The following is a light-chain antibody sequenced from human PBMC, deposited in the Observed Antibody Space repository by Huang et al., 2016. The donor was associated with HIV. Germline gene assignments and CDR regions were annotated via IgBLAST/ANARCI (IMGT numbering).Light chain of an antibody. CDR1: QSVGTN. CDR3: QQYNNWPPLT. J-gene: IGKJ4*01. CDR2: GAS. Sequence: EIVMTQSPATLSVAPGERATLSCRASQSVGTNLAWYQQKVGQAPRLLIYGASTRATGFPDWFSGSGSGIEFTLTISSLQSEDFAVYYCQQYNNWPPLTFGGGTKVEIK. V-gene: IGKV3-15*01.